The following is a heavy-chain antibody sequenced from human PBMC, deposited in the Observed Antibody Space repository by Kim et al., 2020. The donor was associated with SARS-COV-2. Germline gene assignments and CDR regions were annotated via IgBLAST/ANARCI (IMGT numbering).Heavy chain of an antibody. CDR1: GYTFTGYY. V-gene: IGHV1-2*02. J-gene: IGHJ4*02. D-gene: IGHD2-15*01. CDR3: ARDVRDASGSCGY. CDR2: INPNSGGT. Sequence: ASVKVSCKASGYTFTGYYMHWVRQAPGQGLEWMGWINPNSGGTNYAQKFQGRVTMTRDTSISTAYMELSRLRSDDTAVYYCARDVRDASGSCGYWGQGTLVTVSS.